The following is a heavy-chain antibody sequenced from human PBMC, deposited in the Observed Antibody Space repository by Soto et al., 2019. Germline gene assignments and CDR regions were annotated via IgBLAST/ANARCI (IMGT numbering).Heavy chain of an antibody. J-gene: IGHJ4*02. CDR3: ARVPIVATIWYSDY. CDR2: ISSSSSYI. Sequence: GGSMRVSCAAAGLNFSSYSMSWVRQTTGKGLEWVSSISSSSSYIYYADSVKGRFTISRDNAKNSLYLQMNSLRAEDTAVYYCARVPIVATIWYSDYWGQGTLVTVSS. CDR1: GLNFSSYS. D-gene: IGHD5-12*01. V-gene: IGHV3-21*01.